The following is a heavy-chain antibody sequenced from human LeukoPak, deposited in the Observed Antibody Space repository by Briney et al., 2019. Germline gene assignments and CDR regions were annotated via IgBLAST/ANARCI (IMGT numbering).Heavy chain of an antibody. D-gene: IGHD1-26*01. CDR3: ARGIHSGSPPR. CDR1: GFTFSSYA. CDR2: ISYDGSNK. Sequence: GGSLRLSCAASGFTFSSYAMHWVRQAPGKGLEWVAVISYDGSNKYYADSMKGRFTISRDNSKNTLYLQMNSLRAEDTAVYYCARGIHSGSPPRWGQGTLVTVSS. V-gene: IGHV3-30*04. J-gene: IGHJ4*02.